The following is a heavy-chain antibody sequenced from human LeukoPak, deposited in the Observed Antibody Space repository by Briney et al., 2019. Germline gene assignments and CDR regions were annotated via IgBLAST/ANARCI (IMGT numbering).Heavy chain of an antibody. J-gene: IGHJ4*02. D-gene: IGHD3-16*01. CDR2: ISTTGSSI. CDR3: AKGLHLGDFFDY. V-gene: IGHV3-48*03. CDR1: GFTFSSYE. Sequence: GGSLRLSCAASGFTFSSYEMNWVRQAPGKGLEWVSYISTTGSSIYYADSVKGRFTISRDNVKNLLYLQINSLRAEDTAVYYCAKGLHLGDFFDYWGQGTLVTVSS.